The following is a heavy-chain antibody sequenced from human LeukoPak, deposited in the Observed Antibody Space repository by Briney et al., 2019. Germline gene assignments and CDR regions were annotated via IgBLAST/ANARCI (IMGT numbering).Heavy chain of an antibody. CDR3: VREGYYDSSGYLGVFDY. D-gene: IGHD3-22*01. Sequence: PGGSLRLSCAASGFTFSSYEMSWVRQAPGKELEWVSYISDSGSTKSYADSVKGRFTISRDNAKNSMYLQMNSLRAEDTAFYYCVREGYYDSSGYLGVFDYWGQGTLVTVSS. J-gene: IGHJ4*02. CDR2: ISDSGSTK. V-gene: IGHV3-48*03. CDR1: GFTFSSYE.